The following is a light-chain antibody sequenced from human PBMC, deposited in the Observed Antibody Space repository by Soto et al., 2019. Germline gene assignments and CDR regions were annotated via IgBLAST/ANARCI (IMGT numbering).Light chain of an antibody. CDR1: QIISGW. CDR3: QQYNKYPGT. Sequence: DIQMTQSPSTLSASVGDRVTLTCRASQIISGWLAWYQQKPGKAPKLLIYDASSLESGVPSRFSGNGSGTEFTLSIGSLQPDDFATYSCQQYNKYPGTFGQGTKLEIK. J-gene: IGKJ2*01. V-gene: IGKV1-5*01. CDR2: DAS.